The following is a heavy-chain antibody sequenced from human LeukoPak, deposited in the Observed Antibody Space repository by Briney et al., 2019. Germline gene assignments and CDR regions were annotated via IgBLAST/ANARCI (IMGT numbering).Heavy chain of an antibody. V-gene: IGHV4-34*01. D-gene: IGHD5-18*01. J-gene: IGHJ4*02. Sequence: SETLSLTCAVYGGSFSGYYWSWIRQPPGKGLECMGEINHSGSTNYNPSLKSRVTISVDTSKNQFSLTLSSVTAADTAVYYCARGQKYRNGYTVTELGSGYFDYWGQGTLVTVSS. CDR1: GGSFSGYY. CDR2: INHSGST. CDR3: ARGQKYRNGYTVTELGSGYFDY.